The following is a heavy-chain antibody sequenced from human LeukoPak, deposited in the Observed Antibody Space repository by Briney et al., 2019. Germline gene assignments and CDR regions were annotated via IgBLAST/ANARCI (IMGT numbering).Heavy chain of an antibody. V-gene: IGHV1-2*02. D-gene: IGHD5-12*01. CDR3: ATPERGYSGYDFGS. CDR1: GYTFTGYY. Sequence: ASVKVSCKASGYTFTGYYMHWVRQAPGQGLEWMGWVNPNSGGTNYAQKFQGRVTMTRDTSISTAYMELSRLRSDDTAVYYCATPERGYSGYDFGSWGQGTLVTVSS. CDR2: VNPNSGGT. J-gene: IGHJ4*02.